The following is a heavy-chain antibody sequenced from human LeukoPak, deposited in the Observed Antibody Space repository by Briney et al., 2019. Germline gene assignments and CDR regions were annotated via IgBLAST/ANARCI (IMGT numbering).Heavy chain of an antibody. Sequence: MASETLSLTCTVSGYSISSGYYWGWIRQPPGKGLEWIGSIYHSGSTYYNPSLKSRVTISVDTSKNQFSLKLSSVTAADTAVYYCARGSITMVRGVIDYWGQGTLVTVSS. CDR1: GYSISSGYY. CDR2: IYHSGST. CDR3: ARGSITMVRGVIDY. D-gene: IGHD3-10*01. J-gene: IGHJ4*02. V-gene: IGHV4-38-2*02.